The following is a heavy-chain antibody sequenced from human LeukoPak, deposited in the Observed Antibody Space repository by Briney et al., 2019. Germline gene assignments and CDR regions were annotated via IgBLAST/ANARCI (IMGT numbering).Heavy chain of an antibody. CDR3: SAVSSISSPAAIPP. V-gene: IGHV1-58*02. CDR1: GFTFTSSA. CDR2: IVVGSGNT. J-gene: IGHJ5*02. Sequence: TSVKVSCKASGFTFTSSAMQWVRQARGQRLEWIGWIVVGSGNTNYAQKFQERVTITRDRSTSTAYMELSSLRSEDTAVFYRSAVSSISSPAAIPPWGQGTLVTVSS. D-gene: IGHD2-2*01.